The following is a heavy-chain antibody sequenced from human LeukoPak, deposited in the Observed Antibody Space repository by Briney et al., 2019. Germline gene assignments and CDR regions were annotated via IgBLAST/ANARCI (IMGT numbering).Heavy chain of an antibody. CDR1: GGSFSGYY. V-gene: IGHV4-34*01. CDR2: INHSGST. D-gene: IGHD1-7*01. J-gene: IGHJ4*02. Sequence: SGTLSLTCAVYGGSFSGYYWSWIRQPPGKGLEWIGEINHSGSTNYNPSLKSRVTISVDTSKNQFSLKLSSVTAADTAVYYCARNFGNWNSIEDYWGQGTLVTVSS. CDR3: ARNFGNWNSIEDY.